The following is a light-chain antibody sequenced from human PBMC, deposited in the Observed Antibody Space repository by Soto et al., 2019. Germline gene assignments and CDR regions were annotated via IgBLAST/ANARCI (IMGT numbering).Light chain of an antibody. CDR3: QQYNSYST. CDR2: DAS. CDR1: QSISSW. J-gene: IGKJ3*01. V-gene: IGKV1-5*01. Sequence: DIQMTQSPSTLSASVGDRVTITCRASQSISSWLAWYQQKPGKAPKLLIYDASSLESGVPSRFSGSGSGTEFTLTISGLQRDDFATYYCQQYNSYSTFGPGTKVDIK.